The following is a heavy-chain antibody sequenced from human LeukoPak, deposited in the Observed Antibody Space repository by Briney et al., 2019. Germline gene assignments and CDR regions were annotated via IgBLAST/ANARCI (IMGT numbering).Heavy chain of an antibody. CDR3: AKDLGYDYPPDY. CDR1: GFTFSNYA. Sequence: GGSLRLSCAASGFTFSNYAMNWVRQAPGKGLEWVSAISASGGSTYYADSVKGRFTISRDNSKNTLYLQMNSLRAEDTAVYYCAKDLGYDYPPDYWGQGTLVTVSS. D-gene: IGHD1-1*01. CDR2: ISASGGST. J-gene: IGHJ4*02. V-gene: IGHV3-23*01.